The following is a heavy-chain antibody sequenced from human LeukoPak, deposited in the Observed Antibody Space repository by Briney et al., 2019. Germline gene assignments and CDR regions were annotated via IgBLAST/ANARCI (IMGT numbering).Heavy chain of an antibody. CDR3: ARGSQQPIDY. CDR2: ISSSSSYI. CDR1: GLTFSSYS. Sequence: RGSLRLSCAASGLTFSSYSMNWVRQAPGKGLEWVSSISSSSSYIYYADSVKGRFTISRDNAKNSLYLQMNSLRAEDTAVYYCARGSQQPIDYWGQGTLVTVSS. V-gene: IGHV3-21*01. J-gene: IGHJ4*02. D-gene: IGHD6-13*01.